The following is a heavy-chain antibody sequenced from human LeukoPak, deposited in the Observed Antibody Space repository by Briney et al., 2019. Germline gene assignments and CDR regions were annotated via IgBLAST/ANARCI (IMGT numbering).Heavy chain of an antibody. CDR3: AREKRDTMIVDDAFDI. CDR1: GGSISSSSYY. J-gene: IGHJ3*02. D-gene: IGHD3-22*01. CDR2: IYYSGST. V-gene: IGHV4-39*07. Sequence: SETLSLTCTVSGGSISSSSYYWGWIRQPPGKGLEWIGSIYYSGSTYYNPSLKSRVTISVDTSKNQFSLKLSSVTAADTAVYYCAREKRDTMIVDDAFDIWGQGTMVTVSS.